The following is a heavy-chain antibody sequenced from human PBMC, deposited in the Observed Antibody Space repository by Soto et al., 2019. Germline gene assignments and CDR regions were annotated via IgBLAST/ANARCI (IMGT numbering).Heavy chain of an antibody. CDR3: GSDSSGHQVADAFDI. J-gene: IGHJ3*02. V-gene: IGHV1-69*02. D-gene: IGHD3-22*01. CDR1: GGTFSSYT. CDR2: IIPILGIA. Sequence: QVQLVQSGAEVKKPGSSVKVSCKASGGTFSSYTISWVRQAPGQGLEWMGRIIPILGIANYAQKFQGRVTITADKSTSTAYMELSSLRSEDTAVYYCGSDSSGHQVADAFDIWGQGTMVTVSS.